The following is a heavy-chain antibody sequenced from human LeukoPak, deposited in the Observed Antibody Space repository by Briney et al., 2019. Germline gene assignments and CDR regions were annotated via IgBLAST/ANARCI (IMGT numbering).Heavy chain of an antibody. Sequence: SETLSLTCTVSGYSIGSGYYWGWMRQPPGKGLGWGGSIYHSGSTYYNPSLRRGVTISVDTSKTQFSPKLSSATAADTAVYYCAREIRDGYNSGYDYWGQGTLVTVSS. D-gene: IGHD5-24*01. CDR2: IYHSGST. CDR3: AREIRDGYNSGYDY. V-gene: IGHV4-38-2*02. J-gene: IGHJ4*02. CDR1: GYSIGSGYY.